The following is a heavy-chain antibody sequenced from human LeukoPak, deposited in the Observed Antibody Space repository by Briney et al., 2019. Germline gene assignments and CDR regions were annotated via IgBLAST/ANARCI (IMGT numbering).Heavy chain of an antibody. CDR2: INPNSGGT. D-gene: IGHD2-21*02. V-gene: IGHV1-2*02. CDR1: GYTFTSYG. Sequence: GASVKVSCKASGYTFTSYGISWVRQAPGQGLEWMGWINPNSGGTNYAQKFQGRVTMTRDTSISTAYMELSRLRSDDTAVYYCAREVVTAKNWFDPWGQGTLVTVSS. J-gene: IGHJ5*02. CDR3: AREVVTAKNWFDP.